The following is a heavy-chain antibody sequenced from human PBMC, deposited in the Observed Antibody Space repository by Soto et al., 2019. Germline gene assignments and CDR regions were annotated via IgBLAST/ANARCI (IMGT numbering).Heavy chain of an antibody. Sequence: PGGSLRLSCAASGFTFSNAWMNWVRQAPGKGLEWVGRIKSKTDGGTTDYAAPVKGRFTISRDDSKNTLYLQMNSLKTEDTAVYYCTTGVRRDGYKTFDYWGQGTLVTVSS. V-gene: IGHV3-15*07. J-gene: IGHJ4*02. CDR1: GFTFSNAW. CDR3: TTGVRRDGYKTFDY. D-gene: IGHD5-12*01. CDR2: IKSKTDGGTT.